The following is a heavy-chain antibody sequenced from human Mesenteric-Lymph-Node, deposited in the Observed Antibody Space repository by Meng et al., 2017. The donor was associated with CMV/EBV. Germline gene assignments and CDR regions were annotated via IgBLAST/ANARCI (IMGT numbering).Heavy chain of an antibody. CDR3: ATDSTPFQRSDQLPGPVFDY. D-gene: IGHD2-2*01. CDR2: ISAYNGNT. V-gene: IGHV1-18*01. J-gene: IGHJ4*02. Sequence: ASVKVSCKASGYTFTSYGISWVRQAPGQGLEWMGWISAYNGNTNYAQKLQGRVTMTTDTSTSTTYMDLSSLTSEDTAMYYCATDSTPFQRSDQLPGPVFDYWGQGTLVTVSS. CDR1: GYTFTSYG.